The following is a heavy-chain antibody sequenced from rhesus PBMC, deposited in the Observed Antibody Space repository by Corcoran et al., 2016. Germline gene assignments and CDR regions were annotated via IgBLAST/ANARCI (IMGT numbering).Heavy chain of an antibody. J-gene: IGHJ4*01. CDR1: GGSISSGYYY. D-gene: IGHD3-34*01. CDR2: ITYSGST. CDR3: ARVAGVIPYYCDY. Sequence: QVQLQESGPGLVKPSETLSLTCAVSGGSISSGYYYWSWIRQPPGKGLECIGYITYSGSTSYNPSLKCRVTISSDTSKNQFSLKLSSVTAADTAVYYCARVAGVIPYYCDYWGQGVLVTVSS. V-gene: IGHV4-122*02.